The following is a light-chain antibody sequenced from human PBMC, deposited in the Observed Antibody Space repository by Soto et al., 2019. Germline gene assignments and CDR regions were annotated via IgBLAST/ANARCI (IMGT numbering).Light chain of an antibody. CDR1: SSDIGRYDY. V-gene: IGLV2-14*03. J-gene: IGLJ2*01. CDR3: SSYTSSSTL. Sequence: QSALTQPASVSGSPGQSITISCTGTSSDIGRYDYVSWYQQFPGKAPKLMIYRVINRPSGVSDRFSGSKSGNTASLTISGLQAEDEADYYCSSYTSSSTLFGGGTKLTVL. CDR2: RVI.